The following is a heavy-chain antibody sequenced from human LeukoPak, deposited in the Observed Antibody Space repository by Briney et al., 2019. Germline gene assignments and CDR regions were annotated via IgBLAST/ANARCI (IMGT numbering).Heavy chain of an antibody. J-gene: IGHJ5*02. CDR2: IRYDGSNK. D-gene: IGHD2-15*01. CDR3: AKDGMPVYCSGGSCYSLSVGWFDP. V-gene: IGHV3-30*02. Sequence: GRSLRLSCAASGFTFSSYGMHWVRQAPGKGLGWVAFIRYDGSNKYYADSVKGRFTISRDNSKNTLYLQMNSLRAEDTAVYYCAKDGMPVYCSGGSCYSLSVGWFDPWGQGTLVTVSS. CDR1: GFTFSSYG.